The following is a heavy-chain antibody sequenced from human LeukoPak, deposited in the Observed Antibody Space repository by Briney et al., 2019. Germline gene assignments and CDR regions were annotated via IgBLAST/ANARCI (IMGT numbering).Heavy chain of an antibody. V-gene: IGHV1-2*02. Sequence: GASVKVSCKASGYTFTGYYMHWVRQAPGQGLEWMGWINPNSGGTNYAQKFQGRDTMTRDTSISTAYMELSRLRSDDTAVYYCARDYAAGTAYYGMDVWGQGTTVTVSS. CDR1: GYTFTGYY. D-gene: IGHD6-13*01. CDR2: INPNSGGT. J-gene: IGHJ6*02. CDR3: ARDYAAGTAYYGMDV.